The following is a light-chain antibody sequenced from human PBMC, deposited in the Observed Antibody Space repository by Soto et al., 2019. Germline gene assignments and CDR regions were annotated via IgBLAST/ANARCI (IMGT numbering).Light chain of an antibody. J-gene: IGLJ1*01. V-gene: IGLV3-21*02. CDR1: NIGSKS. CDR3: QVWDSSSDHLYV. CDR2: DGX. Sequence: SYELPQPHSVSVATAQTGPRITCGGNNIGSKSVHWYQQKPGQAPVGVVYDGXXXXXXIPERFSGSNSGNTATLTISRVEAGDEADYYCQVWDSSSDHLYVFGTGTKVTVL.